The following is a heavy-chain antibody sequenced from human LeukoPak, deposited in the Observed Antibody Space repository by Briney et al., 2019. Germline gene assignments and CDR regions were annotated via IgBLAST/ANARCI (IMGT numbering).Heavy chain of an antibody. CDR3: ARDFCDGSGRFDY. CDR2: ITGSGDST. J-gene: IGHJ4*02. Sequence: GGSLRLSCAASGFTFTSYAMSWVRQAPGKGLEWVAAITGSGDSTYYADSVKGRFTISRDNFKNTLSLQMSSLRAEDTAVYHCARDFCDGSGRFDYWGQGTLVTVSS. V-gene: IGHV3-23*01. D-gene: IGHD3-22*01. CDR1: GFTFTSYA.